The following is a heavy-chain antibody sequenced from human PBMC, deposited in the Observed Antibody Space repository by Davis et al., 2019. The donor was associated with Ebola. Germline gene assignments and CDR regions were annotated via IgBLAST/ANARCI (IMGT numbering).Heavy chain of an antibody. Sequence: MPSETLSLTCTVSGGSISSSSYYWGWIRQPPGKGLEWIGSIYYSGSTYYNPSLKSRVTISVDTSKNQFSLKLSSVTAADTAVYYCASGYSSSWVDYWGQGTLVTVSS. D-gene: IGHD6-13*01. V-gene: IGHV4-39*01. CDR1: GGSISSSSYY. CDR2: IYYSGST. CDR3: ASGYSSSWVDY. J-gene: IGHJ4*02.